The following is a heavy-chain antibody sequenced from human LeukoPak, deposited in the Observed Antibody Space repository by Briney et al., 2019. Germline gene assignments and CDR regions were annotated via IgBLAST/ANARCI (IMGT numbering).Heavy chain of an antibody. J-gene: IGHJ4*02. D-gene: IGHD1-14*01. CDR2: IYSSGST. Sequence: PSETLSLTCTVSGGSISSYYWSWIRQPPGKGLEWIGYIYSSGSTTYNPSLKSRVTISVDTSKNQFSLKLSSVTAADTAVYYCARGGNRLGVDYWGQGTLVTVSS. CDR3: ARGGNRLGVDY. V-gene: IGHV4-59*08. CDR1: GGSISSYY.